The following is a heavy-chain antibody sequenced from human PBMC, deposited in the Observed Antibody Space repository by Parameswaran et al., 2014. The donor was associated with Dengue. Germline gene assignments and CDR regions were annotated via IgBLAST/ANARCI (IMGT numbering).Heavy chain of an antibody. CDR3: AKEGLGWGFYS. CDR2: INPNSGGA. J-gene: IGHJ4*02. Sequence: WVRQAPGQGLEWMGWINPNSGGANYAQEFQGRVTVTRDTSISTVYMELSRLRSDDTAIYYCAKEGLGWGFYSWGQGTLVTVSS. D-gene: IGHD4-23*01. V-gene: IGHV1-2*02.